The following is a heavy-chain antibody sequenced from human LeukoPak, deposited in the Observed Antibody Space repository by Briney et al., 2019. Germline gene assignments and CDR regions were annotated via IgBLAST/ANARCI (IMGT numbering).Heavy chain of an antibody. CDR2: INHSGST. V-gene: IGHV4-34*01. J-gene: IGHJ5*02. D-gene: IGHD2-2*01. Sequence: SETLSLTCAVYGGSFSGYYWSWIRQPPGKGLEWIWEINHSGSTNYNPSLKSRVTISVDTSKNQFSLKLSSVTAADTAVYYCARGQYCSSTSCYAGRSGNWFDPWGQGTLVTVSS. CDR1: GGSFSGYY. CDR3: ARGQYCSSTSCYAGRSGNWFDP.